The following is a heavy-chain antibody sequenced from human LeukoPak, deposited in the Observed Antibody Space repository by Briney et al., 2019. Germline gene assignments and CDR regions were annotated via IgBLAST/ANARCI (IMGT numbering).Heavy chain of an antibody. D-gene: IGHD6-19*01. CDR2: ISGRGGST. CDR3: AKEMSRIAVAGTSDY. J-gene: IGHJ4*02. CDR1: GFTFSSYA. V-gene: IGHV3-23*01. Sequence: GASLRLSCAASGFTFSSYAMSWVRQAPGKGVEGVSAISGRGGSTYYADSVKGGFTISRDNSKHPLYLQMNTLRAEDTAVYYCAKEMSRIAVAGTSDYWGQGTLVTVSS.